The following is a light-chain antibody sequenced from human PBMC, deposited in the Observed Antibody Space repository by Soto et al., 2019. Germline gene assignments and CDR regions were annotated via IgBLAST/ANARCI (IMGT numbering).Light chain of an antibody. J-gene: IGKJ1*01. CDR1: QSISSW. CDR2: KAS. CDR3: HQYNSYPLT. Sequence: DIQMTQSPSTLSASVGDRVTITCRASQSISSWLAWYQQKPGKAPKILMYKASSLESGVPSRFNGSGSVTEFSLSIRSLQPDDFAIYYCHQYNSYPLTFGQGTKVEIK. V-gene: IGKV1-5*03.